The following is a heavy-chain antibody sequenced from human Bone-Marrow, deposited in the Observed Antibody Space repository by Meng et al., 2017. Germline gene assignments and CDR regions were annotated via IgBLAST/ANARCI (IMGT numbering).Heavy chain of an antibody. J-gene: IGHJ4*02. Sequence: QVQLVQSGAEVKKPGSSVKVSCKASGGTFSSYAISWVRQAPGQGLEWIGVVNSRRETTIYAQMFQGRVTMTRDTSTSTVYMALSSLGSEDTAVYYCARGLAVDEFDYWGQGTLVTVSS. D-gene: IGHD2-15*01. V-gene: IGHV1-69*05. CDR2: VNSRRETT. CDR3: ARGLAVDEFDY. CDR1: GGTFSSYA.